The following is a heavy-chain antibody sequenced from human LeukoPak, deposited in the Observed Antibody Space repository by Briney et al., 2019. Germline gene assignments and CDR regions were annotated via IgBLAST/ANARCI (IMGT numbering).Heavy chain of an antibody. D-gene: IGHD3-10*01. CDR3: AREGYYGSGSPPSLYFDY. CDR1: GFTFRNYV. J-gene: IGHJ4*02. V-gene: IGHV3-30-3*01. CDR2: TSSDLNVK. Sequence: GGSLGLSCAASGFTFRNYVIHWVRQAPGKGLEWVAVTSSDLNVKLYADSVKGRFTISRDNSRSTLYLQMNSLRPEGTAIYYCAREGYYGSGSPPSLYFDYWGQGTLVTVSS.